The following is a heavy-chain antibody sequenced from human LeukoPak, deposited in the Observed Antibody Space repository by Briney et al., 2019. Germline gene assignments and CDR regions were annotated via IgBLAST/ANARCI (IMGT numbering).Heavy chain of an antibody. CDR2: IYYSGST. D-gene: IGHD3-22*01. J-gene: IGHJ4*02. Sequence: KASETLSLTCAVYGGSFSGHYWSWIRQPPGKGLEWIGYIYYSGSTYYNPSLKSRVTISVDTSKNQFSLKLSSVTAADTAVYYCARVGWGYDSSGYGYYFDYWGQGTLVTVSS. CDR3: ARVGWGYDSSGYGYYFDY. CDR1: GGSFSGHY. V-gene: IGHV4-34*01.